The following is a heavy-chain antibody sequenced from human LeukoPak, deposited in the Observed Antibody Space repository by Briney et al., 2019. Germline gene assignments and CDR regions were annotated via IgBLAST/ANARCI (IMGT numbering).Heavy chain of an antibody. D-gene: IGHD6-19*01. CDR1: GGSISSSSYY. CDR3: ARRTVAAPGNAFDI. J-gene: IGHJ3*02. Sequence: SETLSLTCTVSGGSISSSSYYWGWIRQPPGKGLEWIGSIYYSGSTYYNPSLKSRVTISVDTSKNQFSLTLSSVTAADTAVYSCARRTVAAPGNAFDIWGQGTMVTVSS. CDR2: IYYSGST. V-gene: IGHV4-39*01.